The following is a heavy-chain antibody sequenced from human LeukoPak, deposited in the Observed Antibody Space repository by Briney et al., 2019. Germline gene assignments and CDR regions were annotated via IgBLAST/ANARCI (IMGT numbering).Heavy chain of an antibody. CDR1: GFTFSGSA. J-gene: IGHJ4*02. D-gene: IGHD3-22*01. V-gene: IGHV3-73*01. Sequence: GGSLRLSCVVSGFTFSGSAVHWVRQASGKGLEWVGRIRSKADNYATAYAASVKGRFTISRDDSKNTAYLQMNSLKTEDTAVYYCTGDNFDSSVKFDYWGQGTLVTVSS. CDR3: TGDNFDSSVKFDY. CDR2: IRSKADNYAT.